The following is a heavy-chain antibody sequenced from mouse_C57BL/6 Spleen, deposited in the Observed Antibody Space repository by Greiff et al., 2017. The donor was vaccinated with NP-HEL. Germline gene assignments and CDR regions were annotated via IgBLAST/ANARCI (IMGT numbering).Heavy chain of an antibody. CDR1: GYAFSSSW. J-gene: IGHJ4*01. V-gene: IGHV1-82*01. CDR2: IYPGDGDT. D-gene: IGHD2-3*01. Sequence: VQLQESGPELVKPGASVKISCKASGYAFSSSWMNWVKQRPGKGLEWIGRIYPGDGDTNYNGKFKGKATLTADKSSSTAYMQLSSLTSEDSAVYFCGRWDDGYYDYAVGYWGQGASVTGSS. CDR3: GRWDDGYYDYAVGY.